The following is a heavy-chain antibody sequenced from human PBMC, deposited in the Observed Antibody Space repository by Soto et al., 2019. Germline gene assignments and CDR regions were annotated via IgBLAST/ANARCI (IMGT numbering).Heavy chain of an antibody. D-gene: IGHD2-2*01. CDR2: IYPGDSDT. CDR3: ARLKYQLLPYYYYFGMDV. CDR1: GYSFTSYW. Sequence: PGESLKISCKGSGYSFTSYWIGWVRQMPGKGMEWMGIIYPGDSDTRYSPSFQGQVTISADKSISTAYLQWSSLKASDTAMYYCARLKYQLLPYYYYFGMDVWGQGTTVTVS. V-gene: IGHV5-51*01. J-gene: IGHJ6*02.